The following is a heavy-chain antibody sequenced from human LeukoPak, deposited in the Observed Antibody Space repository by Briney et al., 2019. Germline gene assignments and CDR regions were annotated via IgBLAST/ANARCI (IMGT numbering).Heavy chain of an antibody. CDR2: IYYSGNT. V-gene: IGHV4-39*02. J-gene: IGHJ4*02. Sequence: SETLSLTCTVCGASITSSLYYWGWIRQPPGKGLEWIGSIYYSGNTYYSPSLKSRVTISVNTPKNQFSLKLSSVTAADTAFYHCARDTSFGDFDYWGLGTLVTVSS. D-gene: IGHD2-2*01. CDR3: ARDTSFGDFDY. CDR1: GASITSSLYY.